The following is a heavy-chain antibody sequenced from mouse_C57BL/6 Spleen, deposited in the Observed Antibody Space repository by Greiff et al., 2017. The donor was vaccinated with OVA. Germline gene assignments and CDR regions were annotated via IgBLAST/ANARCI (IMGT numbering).Heavy chain of an antibody. CDR2: ISSGGDYI. J-gene: IGHJ3*01. Sequence: DVKLVESGEGLVKPGGSLKLSCAASGFTFSSYAMSWVRQTPEKRLEWVAYISSGGDYIYYADTVKGRFTISRDNARNTLYLQMSSLKSEDTAMYYCTREGAYSNYDAWFAYWGQGTLVTVSA. CDR3: TREGAYSNYDAWFAY. D-gene: IGHD2-5*01. CDR1: GFTFSSYA. V-gene: IGHV5-9-1*02.